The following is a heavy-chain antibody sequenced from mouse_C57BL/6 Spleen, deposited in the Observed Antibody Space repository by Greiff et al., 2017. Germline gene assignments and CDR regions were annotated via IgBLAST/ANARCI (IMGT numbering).Heavy chain of an antibody. CDR2: IDPEDGET. Sequence: EVQLQQSGAELVKPGASVKLSCTASGFNIKDYYMHWVKQRTEQGLEWIGRIDPEDGETKYAPKFQGKATITADTSSNTADLQLSSMTSEDTAVYYCAMRDYDGHYAMDYWGQGTSVTVSS. D-gene: IGHD2-4*01. CDR3: AMRDYDGHYAMDY. V-gene: IGHV14-2*01. CDR1: GFNIKDYY. J-gene: IGHJ4*01.